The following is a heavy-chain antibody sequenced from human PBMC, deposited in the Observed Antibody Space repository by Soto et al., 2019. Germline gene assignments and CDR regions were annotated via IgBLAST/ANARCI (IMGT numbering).Heavy chain of an antibody. J-gene: IGHJ6*02. CDR1: GDSISVGYY. CDR2: VSPSGTT. V-gene: IGHV4-31*03. CDR3: ARDRGSYGMDV. Sequence: QVQLQESGPGLVKPSQTLSLTCTVSGDSISVGYYWSWIRQHPGKGLEWIGYVSPSGTTYYNPSLKSRVPISTDRSKNQFSLEVSSVTAADTAVYYCARDRGSYGMDVWGQGTTVTVSS.